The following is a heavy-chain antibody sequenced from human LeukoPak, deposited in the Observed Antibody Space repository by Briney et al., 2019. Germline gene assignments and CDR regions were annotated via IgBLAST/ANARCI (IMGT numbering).Heavy chain of an antibody. CDR1: GGSINNYY. J-gene: IGHJ6*03. D-gene: IGHD3-22*01. V-gene: IGHV4-59*08. CDR3: ARGFGLLYYYYYMDV. CDR2: IYYTGST. Sequence: SETLSLTCTVSGGSINNYYWSWIRQPPGKGLESIGYIYYTGSTNYNPSLKSRVTISVDTSKKQFSLKLSSVTAADTAVYYCARGFGLLYYYYYMDVWGKGTTVTVSS.